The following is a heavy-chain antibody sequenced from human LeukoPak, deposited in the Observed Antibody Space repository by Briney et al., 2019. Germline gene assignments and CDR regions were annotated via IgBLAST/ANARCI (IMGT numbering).Heavy chain of an antibody. CDR1: GFTFGDYA. Sequence: GGSLRLSCTASGFTFGDYAMSWVRQASGKGLEWVGRIRSKANSYATSSAASVKGRFTISRDDSKNTAYLQMNSLKTEDTAVYYCTRDYGVLFDYWGQGTLVTVSS. CDR2: IRSKANSYAT. CDR3: TRDYGVLFDY. J-gene: IGHJ4*02. D-gene: IGHD4-17*01. V-gene: IGHV3-73*01.